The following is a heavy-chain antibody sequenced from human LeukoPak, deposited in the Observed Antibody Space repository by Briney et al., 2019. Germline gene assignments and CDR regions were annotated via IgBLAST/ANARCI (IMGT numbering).Heavy chain of an antibody. CDR3: AWKDCSGGSCYRGWNWFDP. D-gene: IGHD2-15*01. V-gene: IGHV4-34*01. Sequence: PSETLSLTCAVCGGSFSGYYWSWIRQPPGKGLEWIGEINHSGSTNYNPSLKSRVTISVDTSKNQFSLKLSSVTAADTAVYYCAWKDCSGGSCYRGWNWFDPWGQGTLVTVSS. CDR2: INHSGST. J-gene: IGHJ5*02. CDR1: GGSFSGYY.